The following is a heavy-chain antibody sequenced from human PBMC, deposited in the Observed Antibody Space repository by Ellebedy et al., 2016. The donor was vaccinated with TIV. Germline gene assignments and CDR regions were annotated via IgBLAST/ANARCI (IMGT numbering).Heavy chain of an antibody. J-gene: IGHJ4*02. CDR2: ISSSGSTI. D-gene: IGHD3-22*01. Sequence: GESLKISCAASGFTFSDYYMSWIRQAPGKGLEWVSYISSSGSTIYYADSVKGRFTISRDNSKNTLYLQMNSLRAEDTAVYYCARVPRGSSGHFDYWGQGTLVTVSS. CDR3: ARVPRGSSGHFDY. CDR1: GFTFSDYY. V-gene: IGHV3-11*04.